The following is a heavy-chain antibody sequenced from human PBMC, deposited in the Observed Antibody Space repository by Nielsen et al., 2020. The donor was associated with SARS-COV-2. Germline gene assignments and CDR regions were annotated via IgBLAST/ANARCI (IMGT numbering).Heavy chain of an antibody. V-gene: IGHV4-59*01. CDR1: GGSISSYS. J-gene: IGHJ3*02. Sequence: SETLSLTCAVPGGSISSYSWGWIRQSPGKGLDWIGSLHYTGNTDYNPSLNSRVTTSVDTSKNQFSLKLSSVSAADTAVYFCARKLGHGFDIWGQGTMVTVSS. CDR3: ARKLGHGFDI. CDR2: LHYTGNT.